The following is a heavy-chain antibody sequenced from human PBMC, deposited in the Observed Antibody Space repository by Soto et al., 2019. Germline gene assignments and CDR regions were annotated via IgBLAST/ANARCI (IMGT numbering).Heavy chain of an antibody. J-gene: IGHJ4*02. V-gene: IGHV1-2*02. CDR1: GYTFTGYY. CDR3: ARERAHVDRAFDY. Sequence: ASVKVSCKASGYTFTGYYMHWVRQAPGQGLEWMGWINPNSGGTNYAQKFQGRVTMTRDTSTSTAYMELSRLRADDTAVYYCARERAHVDRAFDYWGQGTLVTVSS. CDR2: INPNSGGT. D-gene: IGHD5-18*01.